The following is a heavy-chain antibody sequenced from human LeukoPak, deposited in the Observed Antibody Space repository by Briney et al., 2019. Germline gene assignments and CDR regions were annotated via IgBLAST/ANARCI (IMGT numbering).Heavy chain of an antibody. CDR3: ARASHRFGQYYFDS. CDR2: IGVPGDT. Sequence: PGGTLRLSCAASGFTFSSYARFWVRQAPGKGLELVSSIGVPGDTYYTASVKGRFTISRENARSSLYLQMNSLRAGDTAVYYCARASHRFGQYYFDSWGQGNLVTVSS. J-gene: IGHJ4*02. V-gene: IGHV3-13*01. D-gene: IGHD3-10*01. CDR1: GFTFSSYA.